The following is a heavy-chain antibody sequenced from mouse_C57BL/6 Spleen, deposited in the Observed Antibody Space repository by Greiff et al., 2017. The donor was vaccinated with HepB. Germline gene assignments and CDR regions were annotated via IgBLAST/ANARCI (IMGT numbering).Heavy chain of an antibody. CDR2: IYPGDGDT. Sequence: VMLVESGAELVKPGASVKISCKASGYAFSSYWMNWVKQRPGKGLEWIGQIYPGDGDTNYNGKFKGKATLTADKSSSTAYMQLSSLTSEDSAVYFCARRELGYWYFDVWGTGTTVTVSS. CDR3: ARRELGYWYFDV. J-gene: IGHJ1*03. D-gene: IGHD4-1*01. V-gene: IGHV1-80*01. CDR1: GYAFSSYW.